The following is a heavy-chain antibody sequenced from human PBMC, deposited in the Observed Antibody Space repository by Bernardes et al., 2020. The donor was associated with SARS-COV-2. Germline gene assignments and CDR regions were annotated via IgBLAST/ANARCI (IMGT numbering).Heavy chain of an antibody. D-gene: IGHD6-19*01. V-gene: IGHV1-24*01. CDR1: GYTLPALS. Sequence: ASVKVSCKVSGYTLPALSMHWVRQAPGKGLEWMGGFDPEDGETIYAQKFQGRVTMTEDTSTDTAYMELSSLRSEDTAVYYCATGVAVAGTPTHYYYYYGMDVWGRGTTVTVSS. CDR2: FDPEDGET. J-gene: IGHJ6*02. CDR3: ATGVAVAGTPTHYYYYYGMDV.